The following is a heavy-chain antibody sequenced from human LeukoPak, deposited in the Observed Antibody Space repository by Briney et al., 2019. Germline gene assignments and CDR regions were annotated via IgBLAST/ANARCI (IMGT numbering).Heavy chain of an antibody. J-gene: IGHJ4*02. CDR3: TRNGYNWFDY. Sequence: ASVKVSYKASGYTFTSYYMHWVRQAPGQGLEWMGMINPSGGSTTYAQKFQGRVTMTRDTSTSTVYMELSSLRSEDTAVYYCTRNGYNWFDYWGQGTLVTVSS. V-gene: IGHV1-46*03. CDR1: GYTFTSYY. D-gene: IGHD5-24*01. CDR2: INPSGGST.